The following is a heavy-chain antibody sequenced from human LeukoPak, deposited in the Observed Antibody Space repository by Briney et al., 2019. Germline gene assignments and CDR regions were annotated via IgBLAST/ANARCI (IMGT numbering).Heavy chain of an antibody. D-gene: IGHD3-10*01. J-gene: IGHJ4*02. Sequence: GESLKISCKGSGYSFSSYWIDWVRQMPGKGLEWMGIIYPGDSDTTYSPSFQGQVTISADKSLSTAYLQWSSLKASDTAMYFCARRRSSTLIDYWGQGTLVTVSS. V-gene: IGHV5-51*01. CDR2: IYPGDSDT. CDR3: ARRRSSTLIDY. CDR1: GYSFSSYW.